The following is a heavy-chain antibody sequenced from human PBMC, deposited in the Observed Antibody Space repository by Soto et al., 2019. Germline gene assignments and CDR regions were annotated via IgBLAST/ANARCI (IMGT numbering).Heavy chain of an antibody. J-gene: IGHJ6*02. Sequence: QVQLVQSGAEVKKPGASVKVSCKASGYTFTSYYMHWVRLAPGQGLEWMGIINPDGGGTSYAQQFQGRVIMTRDTSMSTVYMEMSSLRSEDTAVYYCAVSGNYLSMDVWGQGTTVTVSS. CDR1: GYTFTSYY. CDR2: INPDGGGT. CDR3: AVSGNYLSMDV. D-gene: IGHD4-4*01. V-gene: IGHV1-46*01.